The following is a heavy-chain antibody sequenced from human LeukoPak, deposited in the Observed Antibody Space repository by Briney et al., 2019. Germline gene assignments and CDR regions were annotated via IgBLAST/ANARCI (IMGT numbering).Heavy chain of an antibody. V-gene: IGHV4-61*08. D-gene: IGHD3-22*01. J-gene: IGHJ4*02. CDR3: ARETYDSSGHYYDY. CDR1: GGSISSGGDY. Sequence: SETLSLTCTVSGGSISSGGDYWSWIRQPPGKGLEWIGYMYYSGSTNYNPSLKSRVTISVDTSKNQFSLKLSSVTAADTAVYYCARETYDSSGHYYDYWGQGTLVTVSS. CDR2: MYYSGST.